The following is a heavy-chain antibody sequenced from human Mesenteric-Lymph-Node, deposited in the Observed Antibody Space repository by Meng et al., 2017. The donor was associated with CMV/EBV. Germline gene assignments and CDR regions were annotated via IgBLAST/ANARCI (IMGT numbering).Heavy chain of an antibody. CDR1: GGTFSSYA. D-gene: IGHD7-27*01. V-gene: IGHV1-69*10. J-gene: IGHJ3*02. CDR3: ARDRRVIEGTGDRGFDM. Sequence: SVKVSCKASGGTFSSYAISWVRQAPGQGLEWMGGIIPILGIANYAQKFQGRVTITADKSTSTAYMELSSLRSEDTAVYYCARDRRVIEGTGDRGFDMWGQGTMVTVSS. CDR2: IIPILGIA.